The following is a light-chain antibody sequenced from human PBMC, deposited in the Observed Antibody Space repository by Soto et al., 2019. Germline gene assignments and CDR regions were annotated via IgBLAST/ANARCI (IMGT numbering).Light chain of an antibody. Sequence: DIRMTQSPSSVSASVGDRVTITSRASQDISSWLAWYQQKPGKAPNLLIYAASSLQSGVPSRFSGSGSGTDFTLTINSLQPEDIATYYCQQTNSFPRTFGQGTKVDIK. CDR2: AAS. V-gene: IGKV1-12*01. CDR3: QQTNSFPRT. CDR1: QDISSW. J-gene: IGKJ1*01.